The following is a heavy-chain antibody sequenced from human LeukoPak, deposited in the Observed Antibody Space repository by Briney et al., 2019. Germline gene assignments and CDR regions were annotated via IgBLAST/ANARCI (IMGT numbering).Heavy chain of an antibody. J-gene: IGHJ4*02. D-gene: IGHD6-19*01. CDR3: AKDAAGRTGWSSFDY. V-gene: IGHV3-43D*03. Sequence: PGGSLRLSCAASGFTFDDYAMHWVRQSPGKGLQWVSLVNWDGGITYYADSVKGRFTISRDNNKNSLYLQMNSLRDEDTAYYYCAKDAAGRTGWSSFDYWGQGTLVTVSS. CDR1: GFTFDDYA. CDR2: VNWDGGIT.